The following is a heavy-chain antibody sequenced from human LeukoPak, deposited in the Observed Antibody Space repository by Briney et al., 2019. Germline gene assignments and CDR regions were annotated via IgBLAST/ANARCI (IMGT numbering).Heavy chain of an antibody. CDR1: GGSFSGYY. D-gene: IGHD2-15*01. V-gene: IGHV4-34*01. CDR3: ARATYCSGDSCYSGIFDY. J-gene: IGHJ4*02. Sequence: SETLSLTCAVYGGSFSGYYWSWIRQPPGKGLEWIGEINHSGSTNYNPSLKSRVTISVDTSKNQFSLKLSSVTAADTAVYYCARATYCSGDSCYSGIFDYWGPGTLVTVSS. CDR2: INHSGST.